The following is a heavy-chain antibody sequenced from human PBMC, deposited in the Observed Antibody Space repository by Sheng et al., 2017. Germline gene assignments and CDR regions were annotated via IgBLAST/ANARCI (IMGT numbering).Heavy chain of an antibody. CDR3: AKEGGPYDILTGSDY. J-gene: IGHJ4*02. Sequence: EVQLVESGGGLVQPGVPVRLSCAASGFTFDDYAMHWVRQAPGKGLEWVSLISWDGGSTYYADSVKGRFTISRDNSKNSLYLQMNSLRAEDTALYYCAKEGGPYDILTGSDYWGQGTLVTVSS. V-gene: IGHV3-43D*03. CDR1: GFTFDDYA. CDR2: ISWDGGST. D-gene: IGHD3-9*01.